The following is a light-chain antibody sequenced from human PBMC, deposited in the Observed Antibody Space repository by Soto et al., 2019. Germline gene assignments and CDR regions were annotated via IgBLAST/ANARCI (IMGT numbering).Light chain of an antibody. CDR2: VTV. Sequence: QTVVTQEPSFSVSPGGTVTLTCGLNSGSVSTRHFPTWFQQTPGQAPRTLIYVTVTRSSGVPDRFSGSILGNKAALTITGAQADDEADYYCVLYMGSGTWVFGGGTKVTVL. CDR1: SGSVSTRHF. CDR3: VLYMGSGTWV. J-gene: IGLJ3*02. V-gene: IGLV8-61*01.